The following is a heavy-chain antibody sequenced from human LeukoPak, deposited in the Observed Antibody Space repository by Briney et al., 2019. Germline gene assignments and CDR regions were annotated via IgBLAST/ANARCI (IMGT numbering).Heavy chain of an antibody. V-gene: IGHV4-31*11. J-gene: IGHJ6*02. CDR3: ARGTRGGYSGYDYYYYYGMDV. Sequence: SETLSLTCAVYGGSFSGYYWNWIRQHPGKGLEWIGYIYYSGSTYYNPSLKSRVTISVDTSKNQFSLKLNSVTAADTAVYYCARGTRGGYSGYDYYYYYGMDVWGQGTTVTVSS. CDR1: GGSFSGYY. CDR2: IYYSGST. D-gene: IGHD5-12*01.